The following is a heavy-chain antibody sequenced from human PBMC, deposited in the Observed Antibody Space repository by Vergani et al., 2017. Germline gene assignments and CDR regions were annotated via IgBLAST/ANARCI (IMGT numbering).Heavy chain of an antibody. D-gene: IGHD3-3*01. V-gene: IGHV4-31*03. Sequence: QVQLQESGPGLVKPSQTLSLNCTVSGGSISSGGYYWSWIRQHPGKGLEWIGYIYYSGSTYYNPSLKSRVTISVDTSKNQFSLKLSSVTAADTAVYYCARVRFLEWLQNIDAFDIWGQGTMVTVSS. CDR2: IYYSGST. CDR1: GGSISSGGYY. CDR3: ARVRFLEWLQNIDAFDI. J-gene: IGHJ3*02.